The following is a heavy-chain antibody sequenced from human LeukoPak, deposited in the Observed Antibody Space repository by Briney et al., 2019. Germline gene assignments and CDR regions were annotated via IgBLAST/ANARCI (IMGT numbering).Heavy chain of an antibody. J-gene: IGHJ4*02. CDR1: GDSIRSYY. CDR3: GRWGYFDRGNYIVVDY. CDR2: IHNNGDS. V-gene: IGHV4-59*01. Sequence: SETLSLTCIVSGDSIRSYYWNWIRQAPGEAVEWIGHIHNNGDSAYNFSLKSRVTISMDTSKNQFSLKLSSVTAADTAVYYCGRWGYFDRGNYIVVDYWGQGTVVTVSS. D-gene: IGHD3-3*01.